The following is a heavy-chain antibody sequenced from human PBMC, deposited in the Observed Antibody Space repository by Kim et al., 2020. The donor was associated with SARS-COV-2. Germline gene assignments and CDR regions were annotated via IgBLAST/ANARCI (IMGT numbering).Heavy chain of an antibody. J-gene: IGHJ4*02. Sequence: YAQKFQGRVTITADESTSTAYMELSSLRSEDTAVYYCARDLGSGAVAGTVWGQGTLVTVSS. CDR3: ARDLGSGAVAGTV. D-gene: IGHD6-19*01. V-gene: IGHV1-69*01.